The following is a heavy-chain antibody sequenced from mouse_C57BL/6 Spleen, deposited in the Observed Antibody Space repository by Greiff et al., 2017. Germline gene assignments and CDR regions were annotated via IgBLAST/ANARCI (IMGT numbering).Heavy chain of an antibody. D-gene: IGHD1-1*01. CDR2: IYPGDGDT. CDR3: ARDYGRPYFDY. Sequence: VQGVESGPELVKPGASVKISCKASGYAFSSSWMNWVKQRPGKGLEWIGRIYPGDGDTNYNGKFKGKATLTADKSSSTAYMQHISLTSEDSAVYFCARDYGRPYFDYWGQGTTLTVSS. V-gene: IGHV1-82*01. J-gene: IGHJ2*01. CDR1: GYAFSSSW.